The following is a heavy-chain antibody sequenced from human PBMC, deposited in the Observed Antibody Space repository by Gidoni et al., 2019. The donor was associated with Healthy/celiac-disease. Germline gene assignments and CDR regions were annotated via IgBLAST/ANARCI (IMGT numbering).Heavy chain of an antibody. CDR3: ARGAACGSTSCYIYYYYYMDV. CDR1: GGTFSRYA. J-gene: IGHJ6*03. Sequence: QVQLVQSGAEVKKPGSSVKVSCKDSGGTFSRYAISWVRQAPGQGLEWMGGIIPIFGTANYAQQFQGRVTITADESTSTAYMELSSLRSEDTAVYYCARGAACGSTSCYIYYYYYMDVWGKGTTVTVSS. D-gene: IGHD2-2*02. CDR2: IIPIFGTA. V-gene: IGHV1-69*01.